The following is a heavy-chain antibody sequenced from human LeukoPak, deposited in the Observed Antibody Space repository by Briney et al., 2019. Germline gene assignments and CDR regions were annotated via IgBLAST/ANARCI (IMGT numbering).Heavy chain of an antibody. Sequence: SETLSLTCAVYGGSFSGYYWSWIRQPPGKGLEWIGEINHSGSTNYNPSLKSRVTISVDTSKNQFSLKLSSVTAADTAVYYCARASYYDSSGYYSPGSHFDYWGQGTLVTVSS. J-gene: IGHJ4*02. CDR1: GGSFSGYY. D-gene: IGHD3-22*01. CDR3: ARASYYDSSGYYSPGSHFDY. CDR2: INHSGST. V-gene: IGHV4-34*01.